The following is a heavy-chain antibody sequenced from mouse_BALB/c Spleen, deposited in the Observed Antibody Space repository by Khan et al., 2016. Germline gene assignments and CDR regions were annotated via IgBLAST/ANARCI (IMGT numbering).Heavy chain of an antibody. CDR3: ARKRYDAPRYDMDS. CDR2: IYTSASYT. J-gene: IGHJ4*01. CDR1: GYTFTDYW. V-gene: IGHV1-69*01. D-gene: IGHD2-14*01. Sequence: QVQLQQPGAELVMPGASVKMSCKASGYTFTDYWMPWVKQRPGQGLEWIGAIYTSASYTSYNQKFKGKATLTVAESSNPAYMQLSSLTSADSAVYYCARKRYDAPRYDMDSWGQGTSVTVSS.